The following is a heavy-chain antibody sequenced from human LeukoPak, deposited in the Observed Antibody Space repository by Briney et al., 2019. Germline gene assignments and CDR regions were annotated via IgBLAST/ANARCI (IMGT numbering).Heavy chain of an antibody. CDR2: IKQDGSEK. Sequence: QPGGSLRLSCAASGLTFSRYAMSWVRQAPGKGLGWVANIKQDGSEKYYVDSVKGRFTISRDNAKNSLYLQMNSLRAEDTAVYYCARDYAGYWGQGTLVTVSS. D-gene: IGHD2-2*01. J-gene: IGHJ4*02. CDR1: GLTFSRYA. CDR3: ARDYAGY. V-gene: IGHV3-7*04.